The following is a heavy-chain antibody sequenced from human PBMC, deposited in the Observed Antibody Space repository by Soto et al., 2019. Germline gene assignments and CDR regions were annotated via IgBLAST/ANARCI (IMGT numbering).Heavy chain of an antibody. Sequence: LSLTCTVSNDSIRSGTYYWAWIRQPPGRGLEWMGSLSYLGTTDYNPSLKSRVTISKDASKNQFSLKLTSVTAADTAVYYCATGRSDSGWYEEHFWGWGTLATVSS. J-gene: IGHJ4*02. CDR1: NDSIRSGTYY. D-gene: IGHD6-19*01. V-gene: IGHV4-39*01. CDR3: ATGRSDSGWYEEHF. CDR2: LSYLGTT.